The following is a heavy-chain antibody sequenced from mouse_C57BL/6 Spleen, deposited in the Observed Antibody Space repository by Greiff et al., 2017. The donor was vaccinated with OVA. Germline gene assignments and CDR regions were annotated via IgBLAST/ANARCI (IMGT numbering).Heavy chain of an antibody. Sequence: QVQLQQSGAELVRPGTSVKLSCKASGYTFTSYWIHWVKQRPGQGLELIGVIDPSDSYTNYNQKFKGKATLTDDTYSSTAYMQLSSLTSEDAEVYYCARGNKDFDDWGQGTTLTVSS. J-gene: IGHJ2*01. CDR3: ARGNKDFDD. D-gene: IGHD1-3*01. CDR1: GYTFTSYW. CDR2: IDPSDSYT. V-gene: IGHV1-59*01.